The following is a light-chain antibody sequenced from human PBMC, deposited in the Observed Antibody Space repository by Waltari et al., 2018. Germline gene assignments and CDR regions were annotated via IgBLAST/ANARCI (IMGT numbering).Light chain of an antibody. J-gene: IGLJ3*02. CDR3: SSYAGSINFML. CDR1: GNDIGSYNY. V-gene: IGLV2-8*01. CDR2: EVT. Sequence: QSALTQPPSASGSPGQSVTISCTGTGNDIGSYNYVSWYQQHPGKAPKLMIYEVTKRPSGVPVRFSGSKSGSTASLTVSGLQAEDEASYYCSSYAGSINFMLFGGGTKLTVL.